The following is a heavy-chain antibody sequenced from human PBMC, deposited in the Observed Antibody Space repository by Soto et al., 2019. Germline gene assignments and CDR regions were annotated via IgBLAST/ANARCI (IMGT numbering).Heavy chain of an antibody. Sequence: EVQLLESGGGLIQPGGSLRLSCAASGFTFSSYAMSWVRQAPGKGVEWVSGISGSDGSKYYADSVKGRFTISRDNFKNTLYLQMNSLRAEDTAVYYCAKSGSLTIFGVILKYWYFDLWGRGTLVTVSS. CDR2: ISGSDGSK. V-gene: IGHV3-23*01. CDR3: AKSGSLTIFGVILKYWYFDL. J-gene: IGHJ2*01. D-gene: IGHD3-3*01. CDR1: GFTFSSYA.